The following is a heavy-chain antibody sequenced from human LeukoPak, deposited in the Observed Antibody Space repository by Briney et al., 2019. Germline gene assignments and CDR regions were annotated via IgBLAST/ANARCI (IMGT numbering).Heavy chain of an antibody. Sequence: GGSLRLSCAASGFTFSPFTMNWVRQAPGKGLEWVSGISGSDSSTYYADFVKGRFTISRGNSKNTLYLQMNSLRADDTAVYYCAKGGGWLYYFDYWGQGTLVTVSS. V-gene: IGHV3-23*01. CDR1: GFTFSPFT. CDR3: AKGGGWLYYFDY. CDR2: ISGSDSST. J-gene: IGHJ4*02. D-gene: IGHD4-23*01.